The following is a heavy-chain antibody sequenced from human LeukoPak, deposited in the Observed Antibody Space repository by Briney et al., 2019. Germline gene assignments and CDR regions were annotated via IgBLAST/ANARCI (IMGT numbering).Heavy chain of an antibody. J-gene: IGHJ1*01. V-gene: IGHV3-23*01. D-gene: IGHD3-10*01. CDR1: GFTFSTYA. CDR3: AKESVWLAGVLLIVEH. CDR2: ISGGGHDI. Sequence: GGSLRLSCAASGFTFSTYAMSWVRQAPGKGLEWVSAISGGGHDIFYADSVKGRFTISRDNSKNAVYLQMGSLRVDDTAVYYCAKESVWLAGVLLIVEHWGQGTLVAVSS.